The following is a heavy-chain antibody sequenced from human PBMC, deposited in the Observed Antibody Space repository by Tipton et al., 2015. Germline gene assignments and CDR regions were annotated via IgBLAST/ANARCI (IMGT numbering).Heavy chain of an antibody. J-gene: IGHJ6*02. CDR3: ATHVRGAKRIGVVSGTVNRYYAMDI. V-gene: IGHV3-53*01. CDR2: TSTDGTT. Sequence: SLRLSCAGSGFSVRSTYMTWVRRAPGKGLEWVSVTSTDGTTIYADSVKGRFSISRDSSRNTLYVHMNNLRVEDTAVYYCATHVRGAKRIGVVSGTVNRYYAMDIWGQGTTVTVSS. D-gene: IGHD3-3*01. CDR1: GFSVRSTY.